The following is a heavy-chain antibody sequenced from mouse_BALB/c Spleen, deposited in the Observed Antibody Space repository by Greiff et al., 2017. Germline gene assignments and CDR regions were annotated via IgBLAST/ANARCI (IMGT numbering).Heavy chain of an antibody. CDR3: ARAHGSSYYFDY. Sequence: EVKLQESGGGLVQPGGSLRLSCATSGFTFTDYYMSWVRQPPGKALEWLGFIRNKANGYTTEYSASVKGRFTISRDNSQSILYLQMNTLRAEDSATYCFARAHGSSYYFDYWGQGTTLTVSS. CDR2: IRNKANGYTT. CDR1: GFTFTDYY. J-gene: IGHJ2*01. V-gene: IGHV7-3*02. D-gene: IGHD1-1*01.